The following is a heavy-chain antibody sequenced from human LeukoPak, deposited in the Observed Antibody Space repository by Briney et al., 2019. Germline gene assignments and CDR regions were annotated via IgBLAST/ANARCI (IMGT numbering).Heavy chain of an antibody. CDR2: IIPIFGTA. D-gene: IGHD2-2*01. Sequence: SVKISCKASGGTFSSYAISWVRQAPGQGLEWMGRIIPIFGTANYAQKFQGRVTITTDESTSTAYMELSSLRSDDTAVYYCARDRGYCSSTSCSAVLFDYWGQGTLVTVSS. CDR3: ARDRGYCSSTSCSAVLFDY. V-gene: IGHV1-69*05. J-gene: IGHJ4*02. CDR1: GGTFSSYA.